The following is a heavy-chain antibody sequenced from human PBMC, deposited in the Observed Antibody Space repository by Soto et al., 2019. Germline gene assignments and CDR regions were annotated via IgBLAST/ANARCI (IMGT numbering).Heavy chain of an antibody. Sequence: GGSLTQSCAPSGFNFISYAMSWVRQAPGKGLEWVSGISDSGGSTYYADSVKGRFTISRDNSKNTLYLQMNSLRAEDTAVYYCAKGTYYYGSAPYYFDYWGQGTLVTVSS. CDR2: ISDSGGST. J-gene: IGHJ4*02. D-gene: IGHD3-10*01. CDR1: GFNFISYA. V-gene: IGHV3-23*01. CDR3: AKGTYYYGSAPYYFDY.